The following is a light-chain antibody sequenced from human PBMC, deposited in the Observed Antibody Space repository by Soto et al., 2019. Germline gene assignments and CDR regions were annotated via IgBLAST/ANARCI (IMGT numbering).Light chain of an antibody. CDR2: GAS. V-gene: IGKV3-15*01. Sequence: EIVMTQSPVTLSVSPGERATLSCRASQSVSGNLAWYQQKPGQAPRLLIYGASTRATGLPARFSGSGSGTEFTLTIRSLQSEDFAVYYCQQYNDWPTITFGQGTRLEIK. CDR1: QSVSGN. J-gene: IGKJ5*01. CDR3: QQYNDWPTIT.